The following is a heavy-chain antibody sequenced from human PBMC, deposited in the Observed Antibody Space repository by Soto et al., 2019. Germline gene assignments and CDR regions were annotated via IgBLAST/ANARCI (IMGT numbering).Heavy chain of an antibody. D-gene: IGHD3-3*01. CDR3: ARIQLVGYDFLSGYSTTGYYYYYMDV. CDR2: IDWDDDK. V-gene: IGHV2-70*11. CDR1: GFSLSTSGMC. Sequence: ESGRTRVNPTQTLTLTCTFSGFSLSTSGMCVSWIRQPPGKALEWLARIDWDDDKYYSTSLKPRLTISNDTSKNQVVLTMTNMDPVDTATYYCARIQLVGYDFLSGYSTTGYYYYYMDVWGKGTTVTVSS. J-gene: IGHJ6*03.